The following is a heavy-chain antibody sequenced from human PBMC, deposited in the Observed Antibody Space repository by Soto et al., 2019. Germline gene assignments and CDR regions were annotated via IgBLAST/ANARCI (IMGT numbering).Heavy chain of an antibody. V-gene: IGHV4-4*07. D-gene: IGHD6-25*01. J-gene: IGHJ6*02. CDR1: GGSIRSYY. Sequence: SETLSLTCTVSGGSIRSYYWSWIRQPAGKALEWIGRIYTSGTTNYNPSLKSRVTILLDTSKNQFSLDLSSVADADTAVYYCAREGSSGFGMDVWGQGTTVTVSS. CDR2: IYTSGTT. CDR3: AREGSSGFGMDV.